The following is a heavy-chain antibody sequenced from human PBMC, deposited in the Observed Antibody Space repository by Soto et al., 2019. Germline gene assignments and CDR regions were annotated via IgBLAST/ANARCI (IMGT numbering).Heavy chain of an antibody. J-gene: IGHJ6*02. Sequence: SVKVSLKASVYTFTCYYMHWVRQAPGQGLEWMGWINPNSGGTNYAQKFQGRVTMTRDTSISTAYMELSRLRSDDTAVYYCARVIAAAGMDVWGQGTTVTVSS. D-gene: IGHD6-13*01. CDR3: ARVIAAAGMDV. V-gene: IGHV1-2*02. CDR2: INPNSGGT. CDR1: VYTFTCYY.